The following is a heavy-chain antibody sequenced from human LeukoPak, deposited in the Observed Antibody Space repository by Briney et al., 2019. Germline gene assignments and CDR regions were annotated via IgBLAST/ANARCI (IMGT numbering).Heavy chain of an antibody. D-gene: IGHD2-2*02. CDR1: GHTFTIYY. CDR3: ARNPPYCTSTSCYNDY. Sequence: ASVKVSCKASGHTFTIYYMHWVRQAPGQGLEWMGWINPNSGATSYAQRFQGRVTMTRDTSISTAYMELSGLTSDDTAVYYCARNPPYCTSTSCYNDYWGQGTLVTVSS. CDR2: INPNSGAT. V-gene: IGHV1-2*02. J-gene: IGHJ4*02.